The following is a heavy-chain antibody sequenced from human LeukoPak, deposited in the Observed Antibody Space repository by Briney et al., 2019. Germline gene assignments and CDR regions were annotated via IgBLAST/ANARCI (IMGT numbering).Heavy chain of an antibody. CDR1: GFTFSSYE. D-gene: IGHD4-23*01. J-gene: IGHJ4*02. CDR2: ISSSGSTI. Sequence: PGGSLRLSCAASGFTFSSYEMHWVRQAPGKGLEWVSYISSSGSTIYYADSVKGRFTISRDNPKNSVCLQMNSASDEHTGLYYCARDYSGSSPFDYWGEGTLVTVSS. V-gene: IGHV3-48*03. CDR3: ARDYSGSSPFDY.